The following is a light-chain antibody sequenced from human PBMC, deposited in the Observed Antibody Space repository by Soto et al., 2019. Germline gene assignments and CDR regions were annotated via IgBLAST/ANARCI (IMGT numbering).Light chain of an antibody. CDR2: DAS. CDR1: QTISRW. J-gene: IGKJ3*01. V-gene: IGKV1-5*01. CDR3: QQYDSYSPFN. Sequence: IHMTQSPSTLSASVWDRVTITCRASQTISRWLAWYQQKPGKAPRLLIYDASSLESGVPSRFSGSGSGTEFTLTISSLQPDDFATYYCQQYDSYSPFNFGPGTKVDIK.